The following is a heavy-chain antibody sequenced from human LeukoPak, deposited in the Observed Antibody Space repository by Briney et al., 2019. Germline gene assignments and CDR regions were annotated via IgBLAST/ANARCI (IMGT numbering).Heavy chain of an antibody. CDR3: TIAVVGVTVWFDP. CDR1: GFTFSNAW. V-gene: IGHV3-15*01. J-gene: IGHJ5*02. CDR2: IKSKTDGGTT. D-gene: IGHD3-16*01. Sequence: GGSLRLSCAASGFTFSNAWMSWVRQAPGKGLEWVGHIKSKTDGGTTDYAALVKDRFTISRDDSKKTLYPQMNSLKSEDTAVYYCTIAVVGVTVWFDPWGQGTLVTVSS.